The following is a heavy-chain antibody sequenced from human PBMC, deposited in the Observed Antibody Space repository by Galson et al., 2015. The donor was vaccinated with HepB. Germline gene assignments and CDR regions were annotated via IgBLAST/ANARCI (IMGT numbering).Heavy chain of an antibody. CDR3: ARERSSSSGGLDY. Sequence: SLRLSCAASGFTFSSYWMSWVRQAPGKGLEWVANIKQDGSEKYYVDSVKGRFTISRDNAKNPLYLQMNSLRAEDTAVYYCARERSSSSGGLDYWGQGTLVTVSS. CDR2: IKQDGSEK. V-gene: IGHV3-7*01. D-gene: IGHD6-6*01. CDR1: GFTFSSYW. J-gene: IGHJ4*02.